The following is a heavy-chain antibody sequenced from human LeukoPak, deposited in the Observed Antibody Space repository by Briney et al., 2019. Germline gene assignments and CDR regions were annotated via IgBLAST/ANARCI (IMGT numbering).Heavy chain of an antibody. V-gene: IGHV1-8*02. J-gene: IGHJ3*02. D-gene: IGHD3-10*01. CDR2: MNPNSGNT. Sequence: VASVKVSCTASGYSFTGYYMHWVRQAPGQGLEWMGWMNPNSGNTGYAQKFQGRVTMTRNTSISTVYMELSSLRSEDTAVYYCARGAPYYGSGSDNAFDIWGQGTMVTVSS. CDR1: GYSFTGYY. CDR3: ARGAPYYGSGSDNAFDI.